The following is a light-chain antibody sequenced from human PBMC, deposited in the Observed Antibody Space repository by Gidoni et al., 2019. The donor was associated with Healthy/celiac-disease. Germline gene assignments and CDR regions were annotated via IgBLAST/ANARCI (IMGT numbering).Light chain of an antibody. J-gene: IGKJ2*01. Sequence: DIQMTQSPSSLSASVGDRVTITCRASQSISSYLNWYQQKPGKAPKLLIYAASSLQSGVPSRFSGSGSGTDFTLPIRSLQPEDFATYSCQQSYSTPFTFGQGTKLEIK. CDR1: QSISSY. CDR3: QQSYSTPFT. V-gene: IGKV1-39*01. CDR2: AAS.